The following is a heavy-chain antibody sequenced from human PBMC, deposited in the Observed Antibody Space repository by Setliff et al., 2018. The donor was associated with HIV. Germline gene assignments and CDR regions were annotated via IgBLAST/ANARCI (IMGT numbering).Heavy chain of an antibody. CDR1: GDSISRGSYY. V-gene: IGHV4-61*02. D-gene: IGHD6-13*01. Sequence: SETLSLTCSVSGDSISRGSYYWSWIRQPAGKELEWVGRIFSTGITSYSSSLKSRVTISLDTSKNLFSLKLSSVTAADTAVYYCARGDYGGSSSWPIDYWGQGTLVTVSS. CDR2: IFSTGIT. CDR3: ARGDYGGSSSWPIDY. J-gene: IGHJ4*02.